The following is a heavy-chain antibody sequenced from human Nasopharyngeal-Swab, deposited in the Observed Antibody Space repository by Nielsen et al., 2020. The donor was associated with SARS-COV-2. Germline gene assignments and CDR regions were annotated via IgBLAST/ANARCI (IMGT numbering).Heavy chain of an antibody. V-gene: IGHV5-51*01. CDR2: IHPADSDT. Sequence: GGSLRLSCKGLGYSFTGYWIAWVRQMPGKGLESIGIIHPADSDTTYSPAFQGQVTISVDKSISTAYLQWNSLKASDTAIYYCAGGLYSNNFNWYDPWGQGTVVTVSS. CDR1: GYSFTGYW. CDR3: AGGLYSNNFNWYDP. D-gene: IGHD4-11*01. J-gene: IGHJ5*02.